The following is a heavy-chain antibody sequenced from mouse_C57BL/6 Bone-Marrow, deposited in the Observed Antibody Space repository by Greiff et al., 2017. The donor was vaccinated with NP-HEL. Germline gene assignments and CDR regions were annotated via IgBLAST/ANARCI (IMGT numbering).Heavy chain of an antibody. V-gene: IGHV1-19*01. J-gene: IGHJ3*01. CDR2: INPYNGGT. CDR3: ARGDYDGGFAY. Sequence: EVKLQESGPVLVKPGASVKMSCKASGYTFTDYYMNWVKQSHGKSLEWIGVINPYNGGTSYNQKFKGKATLTVDKSSSTAYMELNSLTSEDSAVYYCARGDYDGGFAYWGQGTLVTVSA. D-gene: IGHD2-13*01. CDR1: GYTFTDYY.